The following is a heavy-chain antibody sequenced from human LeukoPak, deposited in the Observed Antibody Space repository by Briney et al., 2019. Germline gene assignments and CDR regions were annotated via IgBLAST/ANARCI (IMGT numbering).Heavy chain of an antibody. D-gene: IGHD3-22*01. J-gene: IGHJ5*02. Sequence: ASVKVSCKVSGYTLTELSMHWVLQAPGKGIEWMGGFDPEDGETIYAQKFQGRVTMTEDTSTDTAYMELSSLRSEDTAVYYCATLYDSSGYYYLWGQGTLVTVSS. CDR3: ATLYDSSGYYYL. CDR2: FDPEDGET. V-gene: IGHV1-24*01. CDR1: GYTLTELS.